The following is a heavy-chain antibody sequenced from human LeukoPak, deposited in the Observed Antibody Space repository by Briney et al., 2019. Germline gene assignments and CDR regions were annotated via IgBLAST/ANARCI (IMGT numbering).Heavy chain of an antibody. CDR2: IYYSGST. CDR3: ARVVAMNKRYYFDY. D-gene: IGHD5-12*01. J-gene: IGHJ4*02. Sequence: SETLSLTCTVSGGSISSSSYYWGLIRQPPGKGLEWIGSIYYSGSTYYNPSLKSRVTISVDTSKHQFSLKLSSVTAADTAVYYCARVVAMNKRYYFDYWGQGTLVTVSS. CDR1: GGSISSSSYY. V-gene: IGHV4-39*01.